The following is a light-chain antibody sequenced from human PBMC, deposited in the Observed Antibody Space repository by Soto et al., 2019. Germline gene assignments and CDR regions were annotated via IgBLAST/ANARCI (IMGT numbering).Light chain of an antibody. CDR3: SSYAGSNNLV. V-gene: IGLV2-8*01. CDR1: TSDVGGYNH. Sequence: QSVLTQPASASGSPGQSITISCTGTTSDVGGYNHVSWYQQHPGKAPKLIIYHVTNRPSGVSDRFSGSKSGNTASLTISGLQAEDEADYYCSSYAGSNNLVFGGGTKLTVL. CDR2: HVT. J-gene: IGLJ3*02.